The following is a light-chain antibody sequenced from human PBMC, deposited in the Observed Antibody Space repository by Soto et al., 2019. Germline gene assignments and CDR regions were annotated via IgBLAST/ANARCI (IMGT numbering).Light chain of an antibody. CDR2: GAS. Sequence: KVMTQSPATLSVSPGERATLSCRASQSVNSNLAWYQQKPGQAPRRLLYGASTRAIGIPARFSGSASGTEFTLTISSLQSEDSAVYYCQQYNDWPLTFGGGTKVEI. V-gene: IGKV3-15*01. J-gene: IGKJ4*01. CDR3: QQYNDWPLT. CDR1: QSVNSN.